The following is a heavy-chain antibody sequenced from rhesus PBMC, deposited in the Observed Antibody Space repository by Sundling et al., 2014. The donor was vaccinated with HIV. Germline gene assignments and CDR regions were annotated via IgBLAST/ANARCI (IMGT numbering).Heavy chain of an antibody. Sequence: EVQLVESGGGLVKPGGSLRLSCVASGFTFSNYFIHWVRQAPGKGLEWVSVISESGATTNYADSVKGRFTISRDNAKNSLFLQMNSLRAEDTAVYYCCTEKYSGYSLGYFDYWGQGVLVTVSS. CDR2: ISESGATT. CDR3: CTEKYSGYSLGYFDY. D-gene: IGHD5-24*01. CDR1: GFTFSNYF. V-gene: IGHV3-100*01. J-gene: IGHJ4*01.